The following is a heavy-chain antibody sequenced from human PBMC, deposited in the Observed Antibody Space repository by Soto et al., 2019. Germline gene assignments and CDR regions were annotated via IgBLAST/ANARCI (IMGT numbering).Heavy chain of an antibody. D-gene: IGHD1-26*01. CDR1: GYTFTTSG. CDR3: ARERQFGGGDYNYGIVV. V-gene: IGHV1-18*04. CDR2: ISAHNGNT. J-gene: IGHJ6*01. Sequence: ASVKVSCKASGYTFTTSGNSWVRQAPGQGLEWMGWISAHNGNTNYGQKSEGRVTMTADTSTSTAYLEMRRLGSVVTDIYFGARERQFGGGDYNYGIVVCGQGTTGTV.